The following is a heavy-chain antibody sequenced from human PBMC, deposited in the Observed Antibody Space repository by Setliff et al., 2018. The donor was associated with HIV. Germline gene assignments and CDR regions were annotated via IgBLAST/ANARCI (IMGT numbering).Heavy chain of an antibody. Sequence: ASVKVSCKTSGYAFTSFQLHWVRQAPGQGLEWLGGIVPSSGDTNYAQKSRGRVTMTRDMSTTTVYMDLNSLTSEDTAVYYCARETAGGHWDEYWGQGTLVTVTS. D-gene: IGHD6-19*01. CDR1: GYAFTSFQ. CDR3: ARETAGGHWDEY. J-gene: IGHJ4*02. CDR2: IVPSSGDT. V-gene: IGHV1-46*01.